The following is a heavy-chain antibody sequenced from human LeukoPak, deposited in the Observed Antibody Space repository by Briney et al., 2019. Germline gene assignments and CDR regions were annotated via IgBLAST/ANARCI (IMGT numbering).Heavy chain of an antibody. CDR1: GGSISSSSYY. CDR2: IYYSGST. D-gene: IGHD5-18*01. CDR3: ARVTGTAMVNGHYYYMDV. J-gene: IGHJ6*03. V-gene: IGHV4-39*07. Sequence: SETLSLTCTVSGGSISSSSYYWGWIRQPPGKGLEWIGSIYYSGSTYYNPSLKSRVTISVDTSKNQFSLKLSSVTAADTAVYYCARVTGTAMVNGHYYYMDVWGKGTTVTVSS.